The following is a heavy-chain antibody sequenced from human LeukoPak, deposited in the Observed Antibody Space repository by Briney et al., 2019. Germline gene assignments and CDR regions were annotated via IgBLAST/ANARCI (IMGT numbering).Heavy chain of an antibody. V-gene: IGHV3-23*01. D-gene: IGHD3-3*01. CDR1: GFSFSVYA. Sequence: GGPLRLSCAASGFSFSVYAMSWVRQAPGKGLEWVSSISGSGGRTYYTNSVKGRFTISRENFKNTVYLEMNNLGAEDTALYYCAKGGQDFDFWRFDYWGQGNLVIVSS. CDR3: AKGGQDFDFWRFDY. CDR2: ISGSGGRT. J-gene: IGHJ4*02.